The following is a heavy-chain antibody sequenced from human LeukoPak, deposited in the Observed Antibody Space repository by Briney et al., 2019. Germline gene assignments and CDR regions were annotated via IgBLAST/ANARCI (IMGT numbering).Heavy chain of an antibody. D-gene: IGHD3-3*02. CDR1: GYTFTSYD. CDR2: MNPNSGNT. J-gene: IGHJ4*02. Sequence: GASVKVSCKASGYTFTSYDIDWVRQAPGQGLEWMGWMNPNSGNTGYAQKFQGRVTMTRNTSISTAYMELSSLRSEDTAVYYCARCLSPLNFDYWGQGTLVTVSS. CDR3: ARCLSPLNFDY. V-gene: IGHV1-8*01.